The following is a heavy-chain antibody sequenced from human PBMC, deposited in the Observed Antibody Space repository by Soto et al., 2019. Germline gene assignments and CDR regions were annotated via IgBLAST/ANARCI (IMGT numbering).Heavy chain of an antibody. J-gene: IGHJ5*02. D-gene: IGHD3-3*01. V-gene: IGHV4-59*01. CDR2: IYYTGST. Sequence: SETLSLTCTVSGGSISNYYWSWIRQPPGKGLEWIGYIYYTGSTNYNPSLKSRVTISLDTSKNQFSLKLNSVTAADTAVYYCAREKLEFWSGYDNWFDPWGQGTLVTVSS. CDR3: AREKLEFWSGYDNWFDP. CDR1: GGSISNYY.